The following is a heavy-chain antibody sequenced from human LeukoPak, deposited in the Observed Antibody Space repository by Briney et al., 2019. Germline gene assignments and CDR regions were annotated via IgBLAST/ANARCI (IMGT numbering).Heavy chain of an antibody. CDR1: GYTFTSYD. CDR3: ARKRVIAAAGTGPGWWFDP. J-gene: IGHJ5*02. Sequence: GASVKVSCKASGYTFTSYDINWVRQATGQGLEWMGWMNPNGGNTGYAQKFQGRVTMTRNTSISTAYMELSSLRSEDTAVYYCARKRVIAAAGTGPGWWFDPWGQGTLVTVSS. D-gene: IGHD6-13*01. CDR2: MNPNGGNT. V-gene: IGHV1-8*01.